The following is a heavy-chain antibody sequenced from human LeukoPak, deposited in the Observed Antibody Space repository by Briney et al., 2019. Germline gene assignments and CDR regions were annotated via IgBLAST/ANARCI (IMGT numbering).Heavy chain of an antibody. CDR3: ARGGRVGATDNWFDP. CDR1: GYTFTSYY. CDR2: INPSGGST. Sequence: ASVKVSCKASGYTFTSYYMHWVRQAPGQGLEWMGIINPSGGSTSYAQKFQGRVTVTRDMSTSTVYMELSSLRSEDTAVYYCARGGRVGATDNWFDPWGQGTLVTVSS. J-gene: IGHJ5*02. V-gene: IGHV1-46*01. D-gene: IGHD1-26*01.